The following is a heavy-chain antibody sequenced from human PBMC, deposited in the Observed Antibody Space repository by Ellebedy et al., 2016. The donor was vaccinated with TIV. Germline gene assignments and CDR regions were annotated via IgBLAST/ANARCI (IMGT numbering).Heavy chain of an antibody. CDR3: AKDYGDGGNSLGYFDY. CDR2: FTGRTSTT. J-gene: IGHJ4*02. Sequence: GESLKISXAASGFTFSRNAMSWVRRAPGKGLEWVSAFTGRTSTTYYADSVRGRFTISRDNSKNTLYLQMNSLRAEDTAVYYCAKDYGDGGNSLGYFDYWGQGTPVTVSS. D-gene: IGHD4-23*01. V-gene: IGHV3-23*01. CDR1: GFTFSRNA.